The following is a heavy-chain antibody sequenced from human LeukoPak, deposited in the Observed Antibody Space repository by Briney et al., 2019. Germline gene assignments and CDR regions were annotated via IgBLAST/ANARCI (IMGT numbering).Heavy chain of an antibody. Sequence: SVKVSCKASGGTFSCYAISWVRQAPGQGLEWVGGIIPIFGTANYAQKFQGRVTITADESTSTAYMELSSLRSEDTAVYYCARGRYYYDSSGLLDYYYMDVWGKGTTVTISS. CDR3: ARGRYYYDSSGLLDYYYMDV. D-gene: IGHD3-22*01. J-gene: IGHJ6*03. CDR2: IIPIFGTA. V-gene: IGHV1-69*13. CDR1: GGTFSCYA.